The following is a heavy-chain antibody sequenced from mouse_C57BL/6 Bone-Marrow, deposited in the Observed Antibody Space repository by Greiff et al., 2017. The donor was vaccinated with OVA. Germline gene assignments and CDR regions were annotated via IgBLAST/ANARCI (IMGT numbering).Heavy chain of an antibody. D-gene: IGHD1-1*01. CDR3: AIYYGSSHWYFDV. V-gene: IGHV1-19*01. CDR2: INPYNGGT. J-gene: IGHJ1*03. Sequence: EVKLQESGPVLVKPGASVKMSCKASGYTFTDYYMNWVKQSHGKSLEWIGVINPYNGGTSYNQKFKGKATLTVDKSSSTAYMELNSLTSEDSAVYYCAIYYGSSHWYFDVWGTGTTVTVSS. CDR1: GYTFTDYY.